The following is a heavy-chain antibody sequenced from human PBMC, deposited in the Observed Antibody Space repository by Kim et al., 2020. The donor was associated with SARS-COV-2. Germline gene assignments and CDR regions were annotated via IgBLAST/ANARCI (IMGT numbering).Heavy chain of an antibody. D-gene: IGHD1-26*01. Sequence: GGSLRLSCAASGFIFSNYAMSWVRQTPGKGLEWLSAISGSGETTYYADSVKGRFTISRDNSKKTLYLQMNSLRAEDTAVYYCAKDRIVGATMGAYGYWGRGTLVSVSS. CDR3: AKDRIVGATMGAYGY. J-gene: IGHJ4*02. CDR2: ISGSGETT. V-gene: IGHV3-23*01. CDR1: GFIFSNYA.